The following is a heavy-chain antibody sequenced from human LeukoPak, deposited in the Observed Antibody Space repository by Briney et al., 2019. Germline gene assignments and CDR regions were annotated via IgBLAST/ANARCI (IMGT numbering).Heavy chain of an antibody. CDR1: GFTFSSYA. V-gene: IGHV3-30-3*01. CDR3: ARDSPYYDFWSGPPDV. CDR2: ISYDGSNK. D-gene: IGHD3-3*01. Sequence: PGGSLRLSCAASGFTFSSYAMHWVRQAPGKGLEWVAVISYDGSNKYYADSVKGRFTISRDNSKNTLYLQMNSLRAEDTAVYYCARDSPYYDFWSGPPDVWGKGTTVTVSS. J-gene: IGHJ6*04.